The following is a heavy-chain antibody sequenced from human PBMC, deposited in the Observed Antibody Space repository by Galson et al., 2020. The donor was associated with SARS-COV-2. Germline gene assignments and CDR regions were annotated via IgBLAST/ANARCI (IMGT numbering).Heavy chain of an antibody. J-gene: IGHJ6*03. Sequence: GESLKISCAASGFTFSSYGMHWVRQAPGKGLEWVAVIWYDGSNKYYADSVKGRFTISRDNSKNTLYLQMNSLRAEDTAVYYCARGTAGWGGRRFGHYDYYMDVGGKGTTVTISS. CDR2: IWYDGSNK. D-gene: IGHD3-10*01. V-gene: IGHV3-33*01. CDR3: ARGTAGWGGRRFGHYDYYMDV. CDR1: GFTFSSYG.